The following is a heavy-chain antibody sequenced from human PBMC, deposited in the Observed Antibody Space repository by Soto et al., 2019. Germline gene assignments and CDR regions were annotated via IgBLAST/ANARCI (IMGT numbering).Heavy chain of an antibody. D-gene: IGHD3-16*02. CDR2: IYYSGST. CDR3: ARDRWVWGSYRPVYYYYGMDV. V-gene: IGHV4-31*03. J-gene: IGHJ6*02. CDR1: GGSISSGGYY. Sequence: KTSETLSLTCTVSGGSISSGGYYWSWIRQHPGKGLEWIGYIYYSGSTYYNPSLKSRVTISVDTSKNQFSLKLSSVTAADTAVYYCARDRWVWGSYRPVYYYYGMDVWGQGTTVTVSS.